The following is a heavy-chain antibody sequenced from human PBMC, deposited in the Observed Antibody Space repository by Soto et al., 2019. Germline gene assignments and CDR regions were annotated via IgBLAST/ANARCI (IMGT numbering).Heavy chain of an antibody. D-gene: IGHD2-2*01. CDR1: GFTFSSYA. J-gene: IGHJ5*02. CDR2: ISYDGSNK. V-gene: IGHV3-30-3*01. CDR3: ARVKVVNWFDP. Sequence: VGSLRLSCAASGFTFSSYAMHWVRQAPGKGLEWVAVISYDGSNKYYADSVKGRFTISRDNSKNTLYLQMNSLRAEDTAVYYCARVKVVNWFDPWGQGTLVTVSS.